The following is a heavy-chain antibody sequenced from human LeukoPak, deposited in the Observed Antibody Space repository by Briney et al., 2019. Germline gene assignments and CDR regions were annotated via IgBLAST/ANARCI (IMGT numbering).Heavy chain of an antibody. D-gene: IGHD3-10*01. Sequence: PSETLSLTCSVSGVSISSSNSYWGWIRQPPGKGLEWIGSIYYTGNTYYNASLKSRVTISIDTSKNQFSLKLTSVTAADTAVYYCAKRLGRHYGSGGFDYWGQGTLVTVSS. CDR3: AKRLGRHYGSGGFDY. CDR2: IYYTGNT. V-gene: IGHV4-39*01. CDR1: GVSISSSNSY. J-gene: IGHJ4*02.